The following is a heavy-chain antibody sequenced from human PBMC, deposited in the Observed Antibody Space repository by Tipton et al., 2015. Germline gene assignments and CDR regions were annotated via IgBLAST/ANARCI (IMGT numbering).Heavy chain of an antibody. CDR2: ISYSGST. CDR1: GGSVSTSNYY. V-gene: IGHV4-61*01. D-gene: IGHD3/OR15-3a*01. CDR3: ARARGLRAGLVDS. J-gene: IGHJ4*02. Sequence: TLSLTCTVSGGSVSTSNYYWGWIRQSPGKGLEWIGYISYSGSTHYNPSLKRRVTISVDTSKTQFSLHLSSVTAADTAVYYCARARGLRAGLVDSWGQGTLVTVSS.